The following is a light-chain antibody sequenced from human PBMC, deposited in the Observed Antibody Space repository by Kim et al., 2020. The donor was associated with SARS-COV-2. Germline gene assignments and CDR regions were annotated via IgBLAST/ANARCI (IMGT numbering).Light chain of an antibody. J-gene: IGKJ1*01. CDR2: AAS. Sequence: ASVGDRVTRTCRASQGISNYLAWYQQRPGKVPQLLIHAASTVQSGVPSRFSGSGSGTDFSLTITSLQPEDVATYYCQTYISAPRTFGQGAKVDIK. CDR1: QGISNY. V-gene: IGKV1-27*01. CDR3: QTYISAPRT.